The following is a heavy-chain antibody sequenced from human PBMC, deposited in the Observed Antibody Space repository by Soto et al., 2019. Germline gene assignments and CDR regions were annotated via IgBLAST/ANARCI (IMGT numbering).Heavy chain of an antibody. CDR2: IYYIGNT. J-gene: IGHJ4*02. D-gene: IGHD1-1*01. CDR3: AREDRTNGYNYDY. CDR1: GGSISSSNYY. V-gene: IGHV4-39*01. Sequence: SETLSLTCSVSGGSISSSNYYWAWIRQPPGKGLEWIGSIYYIGNTYYNPSLKSRVTMSVDTSKNQFSLKVTSVTAADTAIYYCAREDRTNGYNYDYWGQGTLVTVS.